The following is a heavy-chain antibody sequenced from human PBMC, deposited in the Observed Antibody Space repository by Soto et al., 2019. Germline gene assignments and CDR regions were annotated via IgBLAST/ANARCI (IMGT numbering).Heavy chain of an antibody. CDR2: IYYSGST. D-gene: IGHD6-19*01. J-gene: IGHJ4*02. CDR3: ARLWDIAVAGSFDY. CDR1: GGSISSSSYY. Sequence: SETLSLTCTVSGGSISSSSYYWGWIRQPPGKGLEWIGSIYYSGSTYYNPSLKSRVTISVDTSKNQFSLKLSSVTAADTAVYYCARLWDIAVAGSFDYWGQGTLVTSPQ. V-gene: IGHV4-39*01.